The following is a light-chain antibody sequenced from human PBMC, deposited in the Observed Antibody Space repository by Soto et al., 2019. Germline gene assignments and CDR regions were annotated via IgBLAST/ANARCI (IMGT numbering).Light chain of an antibody. CDR3: QQYNNWGLS. Sequence: IVLTQSPATLSVSPGERATLSCRASENVGTNLAWYQQRPGQPPRLLIYGSSTRATGISDTFSGSGSRTEFPLTISSLQSEDSAVYYCQQYNNWGLSFGGGTRVEIK. J-gene: IGKJ4*01. CDR2: GSS. V-gene: IGKV3D-15*01. CDR1: ENVGTN.